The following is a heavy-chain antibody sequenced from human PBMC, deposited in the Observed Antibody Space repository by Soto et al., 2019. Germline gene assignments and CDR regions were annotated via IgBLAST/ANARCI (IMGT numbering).Heavy chain of an antibody. J-gene: IGHJ3*01. V-gene: IGHV1-69*08. Sequence: QVQLVQSGAEVKKPGSSVKVSCKASGGTFSSYTISWVRQAPGQGLEWMGRIIPILGIANYAQKFQGRVTITAYKSTRNSFFKPSSLRPPDTAVYYCARDGLTMVGGVWVWGQGTMVTVSS. CDR2: IIPILGIA. D-gene: IGHD3-10*01. CDR3: ARDGLTMVGGVWV. CDR1: GGTFSSYT.